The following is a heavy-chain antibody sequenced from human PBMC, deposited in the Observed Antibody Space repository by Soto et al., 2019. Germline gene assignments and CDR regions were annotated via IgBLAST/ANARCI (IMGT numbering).Heavy chain of an antibody. CDR2: IYYSGST. Sequence: QLQLQESGPGLVKPSETLSLTCTVSGGSISSSSYYWGWIRQPPGKGLEWIGSIYYSGSTYYNPSLKSRVTISVDTSKNQFSLKLSSVTAADTAVYYCARLLNPPSGYSYGRPYWYFDLWGRGTLVTVSS. CDR3: ARLLNPPSGYSYGRPYWYFDL. V-gene: IGHV4-39*01. J-gene: IGHJ2*01. CDR1: GGSISSSSYY. D-gene: IGHD5-18*01.